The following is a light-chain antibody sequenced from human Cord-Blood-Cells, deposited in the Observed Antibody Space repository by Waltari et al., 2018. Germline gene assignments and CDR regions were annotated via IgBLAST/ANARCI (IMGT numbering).Light chain of an antibody. V-gene: IGKV1-39*01. J-gene: IGKJ1*01. CDR2: AAS. CDR3: QQSYSTT. Sequence: DIKMTQSPSSLSASVGDRVTITCRASQSISSYLNWYQQKPGKAPKLLIYAASSLQSGVPSRFSGSGSGTDFTLTISSLQPEDFATYYCQQSYSTTFGQGTKVEIK. CDR1: QSISSY.